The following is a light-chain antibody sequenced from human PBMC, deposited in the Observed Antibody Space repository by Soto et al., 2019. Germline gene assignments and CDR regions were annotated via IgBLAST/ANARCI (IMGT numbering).Light chain of an antibody. CDR1: QSVSSN. Sequence: EIVMTQSPATLSVSPGERATLSCRASQSVSSNLAWYQQKPGQAPRLLIYGASTRATGIPARFSGSGSGTEFTLTISSLQSDEFAVYYCQQYKNWPRTFGQGTKV. J-gene: IGKJ1*01. V-gene: IGKV3-15*01. CDR3: QQYKNWPRT. CDR2: GAS.